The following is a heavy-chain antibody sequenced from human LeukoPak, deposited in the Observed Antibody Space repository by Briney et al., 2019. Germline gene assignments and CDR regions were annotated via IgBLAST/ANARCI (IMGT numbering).Heavy chain of an antibody. V-gene: IGHV5-10-1*01. CDR2: IDPSDSYT. D-gene: IGHD3-10*01. J-gene: IGHJ5*02. Sequence: GESLKISCKGSGYSFTSYWISWVRQMPGKGLEWMGRIDPSDSYTNYSPSFQGHVTISADKSISTAYLQWSSLKASDTAMYYCARAYYGSGSYYKAPEEFDPWGQGTLVTVSS. CDR3: ARAYYGSGSYYKAPEEFDP. CDR1: GYSFTSYW.